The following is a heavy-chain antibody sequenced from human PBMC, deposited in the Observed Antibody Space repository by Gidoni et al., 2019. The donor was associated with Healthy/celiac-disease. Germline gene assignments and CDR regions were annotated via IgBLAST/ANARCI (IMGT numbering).Heavy chain of an antibody. CDR3: ARGARPTLRLLEWYPDY. D-gene: IGHD3-3*01. Sequence: QVQLQESGPGLVKPSQTLSLTCPVSGGSISRGDYYWSWIRQPPGKGLEWIGYIYYSGSTYYNPSLKSRVTISVDTSKNQFSLKLSSVTAADTAVYYCARGARPTLRLLEWYPDYWGQGTLVTVSS. CDR2: IYYSGST. V-gene: IGHV4-30-4*01. CDR1: GGSISRGDYY. J-gene: IGHJ4*02.